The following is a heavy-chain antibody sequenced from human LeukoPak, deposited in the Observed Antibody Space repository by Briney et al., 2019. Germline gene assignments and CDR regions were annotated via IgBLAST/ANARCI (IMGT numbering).Heavy chain of an antibody. CDR1: GFTFSSYA. D-gene: IGHD6-13*01. Sequence: GGSLRLSCAASGFTFSSYAMHWVRQAPGKGLERVAVISYDGSNKYYADSVKGRFTISRDNSKNTLYLQMNSLRAEDTAVYYCARVSQDSAAVLDYWGQGTLVTVSS. V-gene: IGHV3-30-3*01. CDR3: ARVSQDSAAVLDY. CDR2: ISYDGSNK. J-gene: IGHJ4*02.